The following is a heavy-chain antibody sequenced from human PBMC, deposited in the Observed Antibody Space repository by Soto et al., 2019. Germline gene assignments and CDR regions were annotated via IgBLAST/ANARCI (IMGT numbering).Heavy chain of an antibody. D-gene: IGHD4-17*01. Sequence: PSQTLPLTCSISGDSVSRHTPASNWVRQSPSRGLEWLGRTSHRPKSNSDYALSVKSRITINPDTSKNQFSLQLESVTAGDTAVYYCARDYGNSTTCGMDVWGEGSTVAVSS. CDR2: TSHRPKSNS. CDR3: ARDYGNSTTCGMDV. V-gene: IGHV6-1*01. CDR1: GDSVSRHTPA. J-gene: IGHJ6*02.